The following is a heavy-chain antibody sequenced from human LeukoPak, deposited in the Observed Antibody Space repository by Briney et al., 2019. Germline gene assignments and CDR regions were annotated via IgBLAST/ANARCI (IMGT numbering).Heavy chain of an antibody. CDR2: VSSSSTNK. J-gene: IGHJ3*02. V-gene: IGHV3-21*01. D-gene: IGHD2-21*01. CDR1: GFTFSSYA. Sequence: GGSLRLSCAASGFTFSSYAMSWVRQAPGKGLEWVSSVSSSSTNKFYADSVKGRFTISRDDAKNSLYLQMNSLRVEDTAVYYCARENFVATSGTTFDIWGQGTMVSVSS. CDR3: ARENFVATSGTTFDI.